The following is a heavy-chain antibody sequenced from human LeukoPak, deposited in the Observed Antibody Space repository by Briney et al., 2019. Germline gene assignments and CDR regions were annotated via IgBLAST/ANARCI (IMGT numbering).Heavy chain of an antibody. CDR2: TR. V-gene: IGHV3-74*01. D-gene: IGHD2-15*01. Sequence: TRYYDDSVNGRFTIIRDNAKNTLYLQMISLRVEDTAVDYCAREAARWLVNMDLWGKGTTVTVSS. CDR3: AREAARWLVNMDL. J-gene: IGHJ6*03.